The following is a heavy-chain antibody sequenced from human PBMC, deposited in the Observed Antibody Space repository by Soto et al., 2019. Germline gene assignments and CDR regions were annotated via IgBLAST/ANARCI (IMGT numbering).Heavy chain of an antibody. J-gene: IGHJ6*02. V-gene: IGHV4-39*01. CDR3: ARHDSSSWGNYYYYGMDV. Sequence: SETLSLTCTVSGGSISSSSYYWGWIRQPPGKGLEWIGSIYYSGSTYYNPSLKGRVTISVDTSKNQFSLKLSSVTAADTAVYYCARHDSSSWGNYYYYGMDVWGQGTTVTVSS. CDR1: GGSISSSSYY. CDR2: IYYSGST. D-gene: IGHD6-13*01.